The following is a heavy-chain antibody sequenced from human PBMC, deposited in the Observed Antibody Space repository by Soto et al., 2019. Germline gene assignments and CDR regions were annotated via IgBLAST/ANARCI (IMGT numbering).Heavy chain of an antibody. J-gene: IGHJ6*01. CDR2: INHSGGT. CDR3: ALCGSHNKYYYYGVDV. D-gene: IGHD1-26*01. V-gene: IGHV4-34*01. CDR1: GGSFIGHY. Sequence: KSSETLSLTCAGYGGSFIGHYWSWMRQTPGKGLEWIGEINHSGGTNYNPSFKSRVTLSVDTSKTQFSLKLSSVTVAETAVYYCALCGSHNKYYYYGVDVWGKGTTVTVSS.